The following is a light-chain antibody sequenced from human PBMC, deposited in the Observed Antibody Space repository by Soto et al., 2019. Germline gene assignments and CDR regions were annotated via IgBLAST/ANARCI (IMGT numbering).Light chain of an antibody. V-gene: IGKV3-11*01. CDR1: QSVSID. Sequence: EVVLTQSPATLSLSPGDRATLSCRASQSVSIDFAWYQQKPGQVPRLLIYDASNRATGIPARFSGSGSGTDFTLTISSLEPEDFAVYYCQHRHNFGPGTKVDIK. J-gene: IGKJ3*01. CDR3: QHRHN. CDR2: DAS.